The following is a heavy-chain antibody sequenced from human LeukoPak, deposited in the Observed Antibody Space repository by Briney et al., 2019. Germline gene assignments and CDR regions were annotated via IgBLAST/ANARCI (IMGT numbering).Heavy chain of an antibody. CDR3: ARQDSSGTGWFDP. D-gene: IGHD3-22*01. CDR1: GGSISSYY. V-gene: IGHV4-59*01. Sequence: SETLSLTCTVSGGSISSYYWSWIRQPPGKGLEWIGYIYYSGSTNYNPSLKSRVTISVDTSKNQFSLKLSSVTAADTAVYYCARQDSSGTGWFDPWGQGTLVTVSS. CDR2: IYYSGST. J-gene: IGHJ5*02.